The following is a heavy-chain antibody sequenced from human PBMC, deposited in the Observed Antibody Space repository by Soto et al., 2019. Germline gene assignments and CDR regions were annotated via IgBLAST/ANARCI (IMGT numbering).Heavy chain of an antibody. J-gene: IGHJ1*01. CDR1: GGSISSYY. CDR2: LYYSGSP. Sequence: SETLSLTCTVSGGSISSYYWSWIRQPPGKGLEWIGYLYYSGSPTYNPSLKGRVTISVDTCKNQFSLKLSSVTAADTVVYYCAREPLTKMATRALQHWGQGTLVTVSS. CDR3: AREPLTKMATRALQH. D-gene: IGHD5-12*01. V-gene: IGHV4-59*12.